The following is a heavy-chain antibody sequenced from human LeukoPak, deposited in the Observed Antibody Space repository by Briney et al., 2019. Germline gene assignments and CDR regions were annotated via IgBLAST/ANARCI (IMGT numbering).Heavy chain of an antibody. CDR2: ISSSSYI. CDR3: AIVLKPGIAAAGTNYYYYGMDV. V-gene: IGHV3-69-1*01. Sequence: GGSLRLSCAASGFSVSSNYMSWVRQAPGKGLEWVSSISSSSYIYYADSVKGRFTISRDNAKNSLYLQMNSLRAEDTAVYYCAIVLKPGIAAAGTNYYYYGMDVWGRGTTVTVSS. J-gene: IGHJ6*02. CDR1: GFSVSSNY. D-gene: IGHD6-13*01.